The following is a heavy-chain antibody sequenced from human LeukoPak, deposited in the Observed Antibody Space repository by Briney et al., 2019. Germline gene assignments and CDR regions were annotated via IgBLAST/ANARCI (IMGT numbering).Heavy chain of an antibody. Sequence: RTGGSLRLSCAASGFTFSSYSMNWVRQAPGKGLEWVSYIRSSGSPIYYADSVEGRFTISRDNAKNSLFLQMNNLRDEDTAVYYCTRDPHALDYWGQGTLVTVSS. CDR2: IRSSGSPI. V-gene: IGHV3-48*02. CDR3: TRDPHALDY. CDR1: GFTFSSYS. J-gene: IGHJ4*02.